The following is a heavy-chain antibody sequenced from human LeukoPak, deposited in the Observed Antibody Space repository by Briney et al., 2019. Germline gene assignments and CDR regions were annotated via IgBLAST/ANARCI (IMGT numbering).Heavy chain of an antibody. D-gene: IGHD3-22*01. Sequence: SETLSLTCTVSRYSISSGYYWGWIRQPPGQGLEWIGSIYRSGSTYYNSSLKSRVTISVDTSKNQFSLKLSSVTAADTAVYYCARHADYYESTSYFWDYWGQGTLVAVSS. CDR3: ARHADYYESTSYFWDY. V-gene: IGHV4-38-2*02. J-gene: IGHJ4*02. CDR2: IYRSGST. CDR1: RYSISSGYY.